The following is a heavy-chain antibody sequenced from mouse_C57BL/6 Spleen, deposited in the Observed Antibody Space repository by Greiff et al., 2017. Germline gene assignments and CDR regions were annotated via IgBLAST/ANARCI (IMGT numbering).Heavy chain of an antibody. V-gene: IGHV10-1*01. D-gene: IGHD1-1*02. CDR1: GFSFNTYA. CDR2: IRSKSNNYAT. Sequence: VQLMESGGGLVQPKGSLKLSCAASGFSFNTYAMNWVRQAPGKGLEWVARIRSKSNNYATYYADSVKDRFTISRDDSESMLYLQMNNLKTEDTAMYYCVRHGSYVYAMDYWGQGTSVTVAS. CDR3: VRHGSYVYAMDY. J-gene: IGHJ4*01.